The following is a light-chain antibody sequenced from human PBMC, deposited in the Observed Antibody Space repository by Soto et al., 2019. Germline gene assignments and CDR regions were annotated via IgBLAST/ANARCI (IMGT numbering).Light chain of an antibody. Sequence: QSVMTQPASVSGSPGQSITLSCTGTSSDVGSYNLVSWYQHHPGKAPKLMIYEVSKRPSGVSNRFSVSKSGNTASLTISGLQAEDEADYYCCSYAGSSTLVFGTGTKVTVL. CDR2: EVS. CDR1: SSDVGSYNL. J-gene: IGLJ1*01. CDR3: CSYAGSSTLV. V-gene: IGLV2-23*02.